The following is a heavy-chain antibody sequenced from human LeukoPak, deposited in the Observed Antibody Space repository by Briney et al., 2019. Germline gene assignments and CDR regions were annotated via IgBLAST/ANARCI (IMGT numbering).Heavy chain of an antibody. D-gene: IGHD1-26*01. CDR3: ARSSGSYRLDY. V-gene: IGHV4-4*07. J-gene: IGHJ4*02. CDR2: IYTTGSA. CDR1: DGSISRYY. Sequence: SETLSLTCTVSDGSISRYYWNWLRQPAGKGLEWSGRIYTTGSANYNPSLKSRVTMSVDTSKNQFSLKLSSVTAADTAVYYCARSSGSYRLDYWGQGSLVTVSS.